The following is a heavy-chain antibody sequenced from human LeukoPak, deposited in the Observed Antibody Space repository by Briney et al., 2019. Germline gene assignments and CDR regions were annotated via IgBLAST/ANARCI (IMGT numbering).Heavy chain of an antibody. CDR2: IYPRDSDT. V-gene: IGHV5-51*01. J-gene: IGHJ4*02. CDR3: ARLLAAPYYINF. D-gene: IGHD6-25*01. CDR1: GYKFTTYW. Sequence: GESLKISCKGSGYKFTTYWIAWMRQMPGQGLEWLGIIYPRDSDTRYSPSFEGQVSISVDTPIDTAYLQWSSVKASDTAMYYCARLLAAPYYINFWGQGTLVTVSS.